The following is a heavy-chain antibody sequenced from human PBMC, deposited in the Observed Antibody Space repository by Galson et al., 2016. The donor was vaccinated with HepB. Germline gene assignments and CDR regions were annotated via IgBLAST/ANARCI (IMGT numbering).Heavy chain of an antibody. Sequence: SLRLSCAASGFTFRLYNMNWVRQAPGKGLEWIGEICHTGTTNYNPSLQSRVAISVDKSKNQFSLKLVSVTAADTAVYYCARTEFGVVEPTTSIVGYWGQGTLVTVTS. V-gene: IGHV4-4*02. CDR3: ARTEFGVVEPTTSIVGY. D-gene: IGHD2-15*01. CDR1: GFTFRLYNM. CDR2: ICHTGTT. J-gene: IGHJ4*02.